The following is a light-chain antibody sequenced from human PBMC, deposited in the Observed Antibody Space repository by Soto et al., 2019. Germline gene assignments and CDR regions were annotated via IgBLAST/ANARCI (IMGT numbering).Light chain of an antibody. J-gene: IGKJ2*01. CDR2: GSS. Sequence: EIVLTQSPGTLSLSPGERATLSCRTSQSVNSNFLAWYQQKPGQAPRLLVYGSSTRAAGVPDRFSGSGSGTDFTLTISRPEPEDFAVYYCQQYGHSPLLYTFGQGTKLGVK. CDR1: QSVNSNF. V-gene: IGKV3-20*01. CDR3: QQYGHSPLLYT.